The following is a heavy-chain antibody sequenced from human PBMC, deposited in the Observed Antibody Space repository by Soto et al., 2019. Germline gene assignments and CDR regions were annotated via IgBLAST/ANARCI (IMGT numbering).Heavy chain of an antibody. CDR3: AREFPYYYYAMDV. Sequence: EVQLVESGGGLVQPGGSLRLSCAASGFTFRSYSMNWVRQAPGKGLEWVSYISSSSSTISDGDSVKGRFTISRDNAKNSLYLQMNSLRDEDTAVYYCAREFPYYYYAMDVWGQGTTVTVSS. CDR1: GFTFRSYS. D-gene: IGHD2-21*01. J-gene: IGHJ6*02. V-gene: IGHV3-48*02. CDR2: ISSSSSTI.